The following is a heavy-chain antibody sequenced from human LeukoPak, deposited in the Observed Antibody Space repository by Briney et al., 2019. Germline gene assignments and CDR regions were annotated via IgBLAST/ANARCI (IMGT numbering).Heavy chain of an antibody. Sequence: GGSLRLSCAASGYTFSSHGLTWVRQAPGKGLEWVSTINGAGDNPYYAETVKGRFTISRDNSKNTLYLQMHSLRAEDTAIYYFAKVSVCYGCYLDYWGQGTLVTVS. V-gene: IGHV3-23*01. J-gene: IGHJ4*02. D-gene: IGHD3-16*01. CDR2: INGAGDNP. CDR1: GYTFSSHG. CDR3: AKVSVCYGCYLDY.